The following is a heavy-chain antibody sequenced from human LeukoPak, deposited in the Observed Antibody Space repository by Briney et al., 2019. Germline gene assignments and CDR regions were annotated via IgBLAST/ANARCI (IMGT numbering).Heavy chain of an antibody. CDR3: ARGHSWAFDF. CDR1: GFTFSTYW. J-gene: IGHJ4*02. D-gene: IGHD1-26*01. Sequence: GGSLRLSCAASGFTFSTYWMSWVRQAPGKGLQWVVNIKPEGSEKYYVDSVKGRFTISRDTAKNSVDLKMNSLRVEATAVYYCARGHSWAFDFWGQGTLVTVPS. CDR2: IKPEGSEK. V-gene: IGHV3-7*03.